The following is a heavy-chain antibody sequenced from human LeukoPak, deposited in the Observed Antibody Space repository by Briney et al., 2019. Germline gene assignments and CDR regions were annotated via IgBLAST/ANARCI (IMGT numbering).Heavy chain of an antibody. CDR3: AKDGYDSNADAFDI. V-gene: IGHV3-48*01. D-gene: IGHD3-22*01. Sequence: GGSLRLSCAASGFTFSSYNMNWVRQAPGKGLEWVSYISSSSNTIYYADSVKGRFTISRDNAKNSLYLQMNSLRAEDTAVYYCAKDGYDSNADAFDIWGQGTMVTVSS. CDR2: ISSSSNTI. J-gene: IGHJ3*02. CDR1: GFTFSSYN.